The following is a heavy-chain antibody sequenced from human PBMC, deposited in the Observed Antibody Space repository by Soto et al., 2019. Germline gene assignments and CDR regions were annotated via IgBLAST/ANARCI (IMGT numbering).Heavy chain of an antibody. V-gene: IGHV1-2*04. D-gene: IGHD6-6*01. CDR3: ARDKSYSSSGHDAFDI. J-gene: IGHJ3*02. CDR1: GYTFTGYY. Sequence: ASVKVSCKASGYTFTGYYMHWVRQAPGQGLEWMGWINPNSGGTKYAQKFQGWVTMTRDTSIGTAYMELSRLRSDDPDVYYCARDKSYSSSGHDAFDIWGQGTMVTVSS. CDR2: INPNSGGT.